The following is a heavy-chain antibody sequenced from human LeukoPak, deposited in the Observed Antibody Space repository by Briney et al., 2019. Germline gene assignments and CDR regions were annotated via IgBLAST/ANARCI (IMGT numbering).Heavy chain of an antibody. CDR3: ARVLAVRPRTDYYYMDV. Sequence: GGSLRLSCAASGLTFSSYSMNWVRQAPGKGLEWVSSISSTSSYIYYADSLKGRFTISRDNAKNSLYLQMNSLRAEDTAVYYCARVLAVRPRTDYYYMDVWGKGTTVTVSS. D-gene: IGHD6-6*01. CDR2: ISSTSSYI. V-gene: IGHV3-21*01. J-gene: IGHJ6*03. CDR1: GLTFSSYS.